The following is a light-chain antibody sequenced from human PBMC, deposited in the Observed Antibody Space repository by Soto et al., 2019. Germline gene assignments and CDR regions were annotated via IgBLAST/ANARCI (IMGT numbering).Light chain of an antibody. CDR3: QQYYSYPLT. J-gene: IGKJ4*01. CDR2: AAS. V-gene: IGKV1-8*01. Sequence: AIRMTQSPSSFSASTGDRVTITCRASQGISSYLAWYQQKPGKAPKLLIYAASNLQSGVPSRFSGSGSGTDFTLTSSCLQSEDFATYYCQQYYSYPLTFGGGTKVEIK. CDR1: QGISSY.